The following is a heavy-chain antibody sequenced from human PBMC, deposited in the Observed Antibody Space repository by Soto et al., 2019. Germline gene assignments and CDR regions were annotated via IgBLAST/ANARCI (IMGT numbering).Heavy chain of an antibody. J-gene: IGHJ4*02. CDR1: GYRVSSNSAA. D-gene: IGHD6-6*01. V-gene: IGHV6-1*01. Sequence: PSQPLSITCAISGYRVSSNSAACNWIRQFPSRGLEWLGRTLYRSKWYNDYAVSVKSRITINPDTSRNQFSLHLNSVTPDDTAVYYCARYTSSSRDLDYWGQGTLVPVFS. CDR2: TLYRSKWYN. CDR3: ARYTSSSRDLDY.